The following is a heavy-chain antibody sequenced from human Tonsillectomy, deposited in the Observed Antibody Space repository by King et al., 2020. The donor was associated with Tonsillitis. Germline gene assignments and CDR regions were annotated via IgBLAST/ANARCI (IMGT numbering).Heavy chain of an antibody. Sequence: QLVQSGAEVQKPGASVKVSCKTSGYTFTDYHLHWVRQAPGQGLEWVGCINGNSGDMHYAQKFQGRVTMTRDTSSSTAFMDLSRLTSDDAALYYCARETWFYDYWGQGTLVTVSS. D-gene: IGHD2/OR15-2a*01. J-gene: IGHJ1*01. CDR1: GYTFTDYH. CDR3: ARETWFYDY. V-gene: IGHV1-2*02. CDR2: INGNSGDM.